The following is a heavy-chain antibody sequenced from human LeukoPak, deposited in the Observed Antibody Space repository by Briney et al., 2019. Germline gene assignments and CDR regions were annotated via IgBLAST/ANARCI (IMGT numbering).Heavy chain of an antibody. J-gene: IGHJ4*02. V-gene: IGHV3-49*03. CDR1: GFTFGDYA. CDR3: TRAPNADSSSWYGGY. CDR2: IRSKAYGGTT. D-gene: IGHD6-13*01. Sequence: GGSLRLSCTASGFTFGDYAMSWFRQAPGKGLEWVGFIRSKAYGGTTEYAASVKGRFTISRDDSKSIAYLQMNSLKTEDTAVYYCTRAPNADSSSWYGGYWGQGTLVTVSS.